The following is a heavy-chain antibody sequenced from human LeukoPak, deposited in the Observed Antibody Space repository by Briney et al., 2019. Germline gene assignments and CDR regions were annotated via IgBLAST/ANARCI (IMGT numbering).Heavy chain of an antibody. CDR1: GFTFSSYS. CDR2: ISSSYI. D-gene: IGHD1-26*01. Sequence: GGSLRLSCAASGFTFSSYSMNWVRQAPGKGLEWVSSISSSYIYYADSVKGRFTISRDNAKNSLYLQMNSLRAEDTAVYYCARTNSGSYGMDVWGQGTTVTVSS. J-gene: IGHJ6*02. CDR3: ARTNSGSYGMDV. V-gene: IGHV3-21*01.